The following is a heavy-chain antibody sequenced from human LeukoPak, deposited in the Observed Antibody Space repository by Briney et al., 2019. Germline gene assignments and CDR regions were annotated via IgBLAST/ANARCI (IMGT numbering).Heavy chain of an antibody. CDR1: GFTFSSYT. CDR2: ISTSSSYK. Sequence: GGSLRLSCTVSGFTFSSYTMNWVRQAPGKGLEWVSTISTSSSYKYYADSVKGRFTISRDNAKNSLYLQMNSLRAEDTAVYFCARGGGLDVWGQGATVTVSS. V-gene: IGHV3-21*01. J-gene: IGHJ6*02. D-gene: IGHD3-16*01. CDR3: ARGGGLDV.